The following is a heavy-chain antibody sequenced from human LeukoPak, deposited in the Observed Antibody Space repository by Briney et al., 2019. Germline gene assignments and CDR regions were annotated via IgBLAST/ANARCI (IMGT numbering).Heavy chain of an antibody. Sequence: PGGSLRLSCAASGFIFSSYTMHWVRQAPGKGLEWVAVISYGGNNKYYADSVQGRFTISRDNSKSTLSLQMNSLRADDTGVYYCARDDRWGQGTLVTVSS. J-gene: IGHJ4*02. V-gene: IGHV3-30*04. CDR2: ISYGGNNK. CDR3: ARDDR. CDR1: GFIFSSYT.